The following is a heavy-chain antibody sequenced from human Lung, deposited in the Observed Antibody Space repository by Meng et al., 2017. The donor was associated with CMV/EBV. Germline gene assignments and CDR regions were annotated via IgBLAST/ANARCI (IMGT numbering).Heavy chain of an antibody. V-gene: IGHV3-30*02. CDR1: GFTFSSYG. D-gene: IGHD2-2*01. Sequence: GESLKISCAASGFTFSSYGMHWVRQAPGKGLEWVAFIRYDGSNKYYADSVKGRFTISRDNSKNTLYLQMNSLRAEDTAVYYCAKGVSHCSSTSCSNFDYWXQGKXVTVDS. CDR3: AKGVSHCSSTSCSNFDY. CDR2: IRYDGSNK. J-gene: IGHJ4*02.